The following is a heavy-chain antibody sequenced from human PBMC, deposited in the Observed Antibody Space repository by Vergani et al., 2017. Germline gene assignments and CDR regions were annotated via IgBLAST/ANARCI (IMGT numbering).Heavy chain of an antibody. CDR1: GFTFSSYG. D-gene: IGHD3-10*01. Sequence: QVQLVESGGGVVQPGGSLRLSCAASGFTFSSYGMHWVRQAPGKGLEWVAFIRYDGSNKYYADSVKGRFTISRDNSKNTLYLQMNSLRAEDTAVYYCARDXVGGKYGSGSFDYWGQGTLVTVSS. CDR2: IRYDGSNK. V-gene: IGHV3-30*02. J-gene: IGHJ4*02. CDR3: ARDXVGGKYGSGSFDY.